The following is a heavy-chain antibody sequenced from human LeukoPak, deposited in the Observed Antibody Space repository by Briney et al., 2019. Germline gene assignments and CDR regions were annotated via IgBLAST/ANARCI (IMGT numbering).Heavy chain of an antibody. Sequence: SETLSLTCTVSGGSISSYYWSWIRQPAGKGLEWIGRIYTSGSTNYNPSLKSRVTMSVDTSKNQFSLKLSSVTAADTAVYYCARESPGAAMGHIDNWGQGTLVTVSS. CDR3: ARESPGAAMGHIDN. CDR2: IYTSGST. D-gene: IGHD5-18*01. J-gene: IGHJ4*02. CDR1: GGSISSYY. V-gene: IGHV4-4*07.